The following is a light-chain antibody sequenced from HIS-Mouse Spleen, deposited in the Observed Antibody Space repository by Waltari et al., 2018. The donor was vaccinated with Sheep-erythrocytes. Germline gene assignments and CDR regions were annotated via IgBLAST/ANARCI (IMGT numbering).Light chain of an antibody. CDR2: AAS. V-gene: IGKV1-39*01. J-gene: IGKJ3*01. Sequence: DIQMTQSPSSLSASVGDRVTITCRASQSISSYLNCYQQKPGKAPKLLIYAASSLQSGVTSRFSGSGSGTDFTLTISSLQPEDFATYYCQQSYSTPQFTFGPGTKVDIK. CDR1: QSISSY. CDR3: QQSYSTPQFT.